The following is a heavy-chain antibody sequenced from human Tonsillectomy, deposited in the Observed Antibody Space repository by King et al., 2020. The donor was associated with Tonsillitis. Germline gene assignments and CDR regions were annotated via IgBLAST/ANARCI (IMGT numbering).Heavy chain of an antibody. D-gene: IGHD3-3*01. CDR2: IIPLIGTG. V-gene: IGHV1-69*01. CDR3: AREGGPIGDAGTIYRMDV. J-gene: IGHJ6*01. CDR1: GGTFRSYA. Sequence: VQLVESGAEVKKPGSSVKVSCKASGGTFRSYAISWVRQAPGQGLEWMGGIIPLIGTGNHAEKLQGRVTITADDSTNTVYMELSSLTSEDTAVYYCAREGGPIGDAGTIYRMDVWGQGTSVTVSP.